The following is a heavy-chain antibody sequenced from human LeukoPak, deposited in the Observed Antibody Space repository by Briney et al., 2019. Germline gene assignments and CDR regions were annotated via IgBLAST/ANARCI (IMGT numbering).Heavy chain of an antibody. CDR3: AKGITMIVVVICEFDY. D-gene: IGHD3-22*01. J-gene: IGHJ4*02. CDR2: ISGSGGST. Sequence: PGGSLRLSCAASGFTFSSYAMTWVRQAPGKGLEWVSAISGSGGSTYYAESVKGRCTISRDNSKNTLYLQMNSLRAEDTAVYYCAKGITMIVVVICEFDYWGQGTLVTVSS. CDR1: GFTFSSYA. V-gene: IGHV3-23*01.